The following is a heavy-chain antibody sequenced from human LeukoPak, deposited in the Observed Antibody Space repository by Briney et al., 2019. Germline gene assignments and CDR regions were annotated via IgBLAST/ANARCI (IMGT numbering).Heavy chain of an antibody. CDR2: INPNSGGT. J-gene: IGHJ4*02. D-gene: IGHD3-22*01. CDR3: ARERGLNYYDSSGTFDY. CDR1: GYTFTAYH. Sequence: GASVKVSCKTSGYTFTAYHIHWVRQAPGHGLEWLGWINPNSGGTNFAQNFQGRVTMTRDTSISTAYMELSRLRSDDTAMYYCARERGLNYYDSSGTFDYWGQGTLVTVSS. V-gene: IGHV1-2*02.